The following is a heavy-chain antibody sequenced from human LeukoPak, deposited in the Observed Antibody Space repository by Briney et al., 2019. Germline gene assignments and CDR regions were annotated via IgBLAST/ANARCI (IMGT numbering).Heavy chain of an antibody. CDR2: IKQDGSEN. CDR1: EFTFGRYW. D-gene: IGHD3-3*01. V-gene: IGHV3-7*05. CDR3: ARVFWSATSYYFEY. Sequence: PAGSLRLSCAVSEFTFGRYWMSWVRQAPGKGLEWVASIKQDGSENYYVDSVEGRFTISRDNFKNSLYLQMDSLRAEDTAVYYCARVFWSATSYYFEYWGQGALVTVSS. J-gene: IGHJ4*02.